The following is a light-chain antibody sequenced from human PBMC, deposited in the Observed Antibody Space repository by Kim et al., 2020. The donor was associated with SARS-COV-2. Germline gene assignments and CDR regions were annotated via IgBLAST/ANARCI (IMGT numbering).Light chain of an antibody. CDR3: QSYDSSLSGSV. Sequence: QVVSITCTGRSSNSWAGYDVHCYQQLPGTTPKVQNYGNGNRPSGVPGRFSGTKSGTSASLAITGLQAEDEADYYCQSYDSSLSGSVFGGGTQLTVL. J-gene: IGLJ2*01. V-gene: IGLV1-40*01. CDR2: GNG. CDR1: SSNSWAGYD.